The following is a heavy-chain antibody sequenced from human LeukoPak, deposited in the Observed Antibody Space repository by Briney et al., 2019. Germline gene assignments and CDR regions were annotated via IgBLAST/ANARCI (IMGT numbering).Heavy chain of an antibody. CDR3: ARGGFRCDRDY. D-gene: IGHD2-21*02. CDR2: MNPTSGNT. V-gene: IGHV1-8*01. CDR1: GYTFTSYD. Sequence: ASVKVSCKASGYTFTSYDINWVRQSTGQGLEWMGWMNPTSGNTGYAQKFQGRVTMTRDTSVSTAYMELSSLRSEDTAVYYCARGGFRCDRDYWGQGTLLTVSS. J-gene: IGHJ4*02.